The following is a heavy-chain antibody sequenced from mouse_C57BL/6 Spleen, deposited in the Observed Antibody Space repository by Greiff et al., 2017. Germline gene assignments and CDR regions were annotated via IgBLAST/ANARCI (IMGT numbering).Heavy chain of an antibody. CDR2: IDPSDSYT. CDR1: GYTFTRYW. J-gene: IGHJ4*01. V-gene: IGHV1-69*01. Sequence: VQLQQPGAELVMPGASVKLSCKASGYTFTRYWMHWVKQRPGQGLEWIGEIDPSDSYTTYNQKFKGKSTLTVDTSSSTAYMQLSSLTSEDSAVYYCACITTVVAGAMDYWGQGTSVTVSS. D-gene: IGHD1-1*01. CDR3: ACITTVVAGAMDY.